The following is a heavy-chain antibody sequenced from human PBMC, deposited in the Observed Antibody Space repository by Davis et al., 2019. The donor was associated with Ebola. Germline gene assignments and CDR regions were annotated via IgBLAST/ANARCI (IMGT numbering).Heavy chain of an antibody. CDR3: ARGGYCGGDCYPYYFDY. D-gene: IGHD2-21*01. V-gene: IGHV3-21*01. CDR2: ISSSSSYI. J-gene: IGHJ4*02. Sequence: PGGSLRLSCAASGFTFSSYSMNWVRQAPGKGLEWVSSISSSSSYIYYADSVKGRFTISRDNAKNSLYLQMNSLRAEDTAVYYCARGGYCGGDCYPYYFDYWGQGTLVTVSS. CDR1: GFTFSSYS.